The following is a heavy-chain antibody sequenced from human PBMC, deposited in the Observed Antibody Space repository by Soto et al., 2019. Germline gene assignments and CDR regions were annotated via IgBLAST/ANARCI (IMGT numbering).Heavy chain of an antibody. Sequence: QVQLQQWGAGLLKPSETLSRTCAVYGGSVSGANYYWSWIRQPPGKGLEWIGEMSHSGGTHFNPSLKSRVTISVDTSTNQFSLKMSSVTAADTALYYCARVERGTATTVVDAFDIWGPGTMVTVSS. V-gene: IGHV4-34*01. D-gene: IGHD1-1*01. CDR2: MSHSGGT. CDR1: GGSVSGANYY. J-gene: IGHJ3*02. CDR3: ARVERGTATTVVDAFDI.